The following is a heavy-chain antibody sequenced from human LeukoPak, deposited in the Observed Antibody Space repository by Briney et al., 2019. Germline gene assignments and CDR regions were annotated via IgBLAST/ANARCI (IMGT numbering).Heavy chain of an antibody. D-gene: IGHD3-9*01. CDR2: TNHSGST. CDR3: ARVLRYFETHDAFDI. Sequence: SETLSLTCAVYGGSFSGYYWSWIRQPPGKGLEWIGETNHSGSTNYNPSLKSRVTISVDTSKNQFSLKLSSVTAADTAVYYCARVLRYFETHDAFDIWGQGTMVTVSS. CDR1: GGSFSGYY. J-gene: IGHJ3*02. V-gene: IGHV4-34*01.